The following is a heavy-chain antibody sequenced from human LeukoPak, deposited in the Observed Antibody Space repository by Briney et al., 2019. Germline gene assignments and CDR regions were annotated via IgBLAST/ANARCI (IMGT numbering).Heavy chain of an antibody. CDR2: INHSGST. Sequence: PSETLSLTCAVYGGSFSGYYWSWIRQPPGKGLEWIGEINHSGSTNYNPSLKSRVTISVDTSKSQFSLKLSSVTAADTAVYYCARGGGYYYMDVWGKGATVTISS. J-gene: IGHJ6*03. CDR1: GGSFSGYY. CDR3: ARGGGYYYMDV. V-gene: IGHV4-34*01.